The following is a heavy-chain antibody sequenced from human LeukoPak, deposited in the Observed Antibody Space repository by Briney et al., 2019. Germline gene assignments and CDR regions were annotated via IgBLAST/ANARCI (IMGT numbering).Heavy chain of an antibody. D-gene: IGHD6-19*01. V-gene: IGHV1-24*01. Sequence: ASVKVSCKVSGYTLTELSMHWVRQAPGKGLEWVGGFDPEDGETIYAQKFQGRVTMTEDTSTDTAYMELSSLRSKDTAVYYCATFVAVAGTFDYWGQGTLVTVSS. J-gene: IGHJ4*02. CDR1: GYTLTELS. CDR2: FDPEDGET. CDR3: ATFVAVAGTFDY.